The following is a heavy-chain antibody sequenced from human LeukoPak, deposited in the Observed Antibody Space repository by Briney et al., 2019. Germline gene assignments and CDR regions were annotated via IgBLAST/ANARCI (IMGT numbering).Heavy chain of an antibody. J-gene: IGHJ6*03. D-gene: IGHD3-3*01. CDR2: MYTTEGT. CDR1: GGSVNSGSYY. V-gene: IGHV4-61*02. CDR3: ARGVSDFWSPYYYMDV. Sequence: SQTLSLTCTVSGGSVNSGSYYWTWIRQPAGKGLEWIGRMYTTEGTNYNPSLKSRVTISSDAAENQFSLKLSSVTAADTAMYYCARGVSDFWSPYYYMDVWGKGNTVTVSS.